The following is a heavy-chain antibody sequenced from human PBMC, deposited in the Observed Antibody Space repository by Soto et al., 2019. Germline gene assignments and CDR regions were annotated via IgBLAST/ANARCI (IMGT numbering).Heavy chain of an antibody. CDR3: AKDTPVLVGATQPSY. D-gene: IGHD1-26*01. J-gene: IGHJ4*02. CDR2: INMDGTTI. Sequence: GGSLRLSCTPSGFSFSTYWMHWVRQAPGEGLAWVSRINMDGTTINYADSVKGRFTISRDNAKSTLYLQMNSLRAEDTAVYYCAKDTPVLVGATQPSYWGQGTLVTVSS. CDR1: GFSFSTYW. V-gene: IGHV3-74*01.